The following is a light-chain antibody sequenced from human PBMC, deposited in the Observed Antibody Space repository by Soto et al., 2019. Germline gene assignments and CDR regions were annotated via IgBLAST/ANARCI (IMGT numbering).Light chain of an antibody. CDR3: CSFTASNTHV. CDR1: SGGVGGYNY. CDR2: ERS. Sequence: QSALTQPPSASGSPGQSVTISCTGASGGVGGYNYVSWFQQHPGKAPKLMIYERSKRPSGVSDRFSGSKSGNTASLTISGLQAEDEAVYYCCSFTASNTHVFGTGTKVTVL. J-gene: IGLJ1*01. V-gene: IGLV2-8*01.